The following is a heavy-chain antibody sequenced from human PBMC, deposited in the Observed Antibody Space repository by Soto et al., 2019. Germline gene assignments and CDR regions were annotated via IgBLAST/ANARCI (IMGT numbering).Heavy chain of an antibody. CDR3: ARHVPAAGYYYGMDV. V-gene: IGHV1-69*05. CDR1: GGTFSSYA. J-gene: IGHJ6*02. CDR2: IIPIFGTA. D-gene: IGHD2-2*01. Sequence: QVQLVQSGAEVKKPGSSVKVSCKASGGTFSSYAISWVRQAPGQGLEWMGGIIPIFGTANYAQKFQGRVTXNPXXSXCTAYMELSSLRSEDTAVYYCARHVPAAGYYYGMDVWGQGTTVTVSS.